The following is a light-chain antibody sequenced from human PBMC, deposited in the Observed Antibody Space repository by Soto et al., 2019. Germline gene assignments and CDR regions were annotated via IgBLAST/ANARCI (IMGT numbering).Light chain of an antibody. Sequence: QSALTQPASVSGPPGQSITISCTGSTSDVGSYIFVSWYQQHPGKAPKLMIYEATKRPSGVSNRFSGSQSGNTASLTISGLQAEDEGDDHCCSYAGDSTWVFGGGTKLTVL. CDR1: TSDVGSYIF. CDR2: EAT. V-gene: IGLV2-23*01. J-gene: IGLJ3*02. CDR3: CSYAGDSTWV.